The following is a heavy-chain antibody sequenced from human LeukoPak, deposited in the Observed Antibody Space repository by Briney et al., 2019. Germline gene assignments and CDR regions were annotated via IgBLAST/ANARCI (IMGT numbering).Heavy chain of an antibody. CDR3: ARLALGYFDY. Sequence: SETLSLTCTVSGGSISSYYWSWIRQPPGKGLEWIGYIYYSGSTTYNPSLKSRVTISVDTSKNYFSLKLSSVTAADTAVYYCARLALGYFDYWGQGTLVTVSS. CDR1: GGSISSYY. J-gene: IGHJ4*02. D-gene: IGHD3-16*01. V-gene: IGHV4-59*01. CDR2: IYYSGST.